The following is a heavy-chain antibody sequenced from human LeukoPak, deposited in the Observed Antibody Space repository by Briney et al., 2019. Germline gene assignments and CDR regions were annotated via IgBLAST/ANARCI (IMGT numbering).Heavy chain of an antibody. V-gene: IGHV3-9*01. CDR2: ISWNSGSI. D-gene: IGHD3-22*01. Sequence: GGSLRLSCAASGFTFDDYAMHWVRQAPGKGLEWVSGISWNSGSIGYADSVKGRFTISRDNAKNSLYLQMNSLRAEDTAVYYCARDQYYYDTWGQGTLVTVSS. J-gene: IGHJ5*02. CDR3: ARDQYYYDT. CDR1: GFTFDDYA.